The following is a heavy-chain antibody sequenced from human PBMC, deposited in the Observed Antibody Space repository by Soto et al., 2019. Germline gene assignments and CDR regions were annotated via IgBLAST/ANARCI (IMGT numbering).Heavy chain of an antibody. Sequence: QVQLVESGGGVVQPGTSLRLSCAASGFTFIYGMHWVRQAPGKGLEWVSFISYDGNIKLYADSVKGRFTVSKDNSGNTLHLEMNSLRIEDTAFYYCAKAGGKVSTPFDPWGQGTLVTVS. D-gene: IGHD2-8*01. CDR3: AKAGGKVSTPFDP. V-gene: IGHV3-30*18. CDR1: GFTFIYG. CDR2: ISYDGNIK. J-gene: IGHJ5*02.